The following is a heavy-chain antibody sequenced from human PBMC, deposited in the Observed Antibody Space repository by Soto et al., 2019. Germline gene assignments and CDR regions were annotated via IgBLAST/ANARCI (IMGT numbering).Heavy chain of an antibody. V-gene: IGHV3-74*01. CDR3: ARGIGYAAQDY. D-gene: IGHD6-25*01. CDR1: GFTFSSHW. CDR2: VSDDGSST. J-gene: IGHJ4*02. Sequence: EMQLVESGGGLVQPGGSRRLSCAASGFTFSSHWMHWVRQGPGEGLVWVSRVSDDGSSTDYADSVKGRFTISRGNAKSTLYLQMDSLRAEDSAVYYCARGIGYAAQDYWGQGTLVTVSS.